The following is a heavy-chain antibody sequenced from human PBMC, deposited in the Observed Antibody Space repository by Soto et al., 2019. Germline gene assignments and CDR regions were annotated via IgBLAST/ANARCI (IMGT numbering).Heavy chain of an antibody. V-gene: IGHV3-30*18. J-gene: IGHJ5*02. D-gene: IGHD2-2*01. CDR1: GFTFSSYG. Sequence: PGGSLRLSCAASGFTFSSYGMHWVRQAPGKGLEWVAVISYDGSNKYYADSVKGRFTISRDNSKNTLYLQMNSLRAEDTAVYYCAKEEFDCSSTSCYAGPDWFYPWGQGTLVTVSS. CDR2: ISYDGSNK. CDR3: AKEEFDCSSTSCYAGPDWFYP.